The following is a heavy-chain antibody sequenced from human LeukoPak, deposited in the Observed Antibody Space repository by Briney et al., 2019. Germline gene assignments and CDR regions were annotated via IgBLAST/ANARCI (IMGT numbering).Heavy chain of an antibody. Sequence: SGGSLRLSCAASGFTFSSYGIHWVRQAPGKGLEWVAFIRYDGSNKYYADSVKGRFTISRDNSKNTLYLQMNSLRAEDTAVYYCAKPGGAAAGQYYFDYWGQGTLVTVSS. D-gene: IGHD6-13*01. CDR2: IRYDGSNK. CDR1: GFTFSSYG. J-gene: IGHJ4*02. CDR3: AKPGGAAAGQYYFDY. V-gene: IGHV3-30*02.